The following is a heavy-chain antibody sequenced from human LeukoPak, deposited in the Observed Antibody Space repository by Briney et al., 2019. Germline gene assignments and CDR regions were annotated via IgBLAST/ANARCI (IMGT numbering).Heavy chain of an antibody. CDR2: IRYDGSNK. D-gene: IGHD5-12*01. J-gene: IGHJ4*02. Sequence: GGSLRLSCAASGFTFSSYAMSWVRQAPGKGLEWVAFIRYDGSNKYYADSVKGRFTISRDNSKNTLYLQMNSLRAEDTAVYYCAVATVRDGPFDYWGQGTLVTVSS. CDR1: GFTFSSYA. CDR3: AVATVRDGPFDY. V-gene: IGHV3-30*02.